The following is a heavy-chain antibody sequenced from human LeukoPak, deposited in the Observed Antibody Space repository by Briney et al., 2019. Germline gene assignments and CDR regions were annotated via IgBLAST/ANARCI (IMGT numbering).Heavy chain of an antibody. CDR3: AKVGGSSWYGDAFDI. D-gene: IGHD6-13*01. CDR1: GFTFSSYA. Sequence: GGSLRLSCAASGFTFSSYAMSWVRQAPGKGLEWVSAISGSGGSTYYADSVKGRFTISRDNSKNTLYLQMNSLRAEDTAAYYCAKVGGSSWYGDAFDIWGQGTMVTVSS. J-gene: IGHJ3*02. V-gene: IGHV3-23*01. CDR2: ISGSGGST.